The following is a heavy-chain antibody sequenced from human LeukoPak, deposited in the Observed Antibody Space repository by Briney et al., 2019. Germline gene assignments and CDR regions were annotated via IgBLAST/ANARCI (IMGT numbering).Heavy chain of an antibody. CDR2: ISHSGGT. CDR1: GGSSSGYY. D-gene: IGHD2-15*01. J-gene: IGHJ3*02. Sequence: SETLSLTCAVYGGSSSGYYWSWIRQPPGKGLEWTGEISHSGGTNNNPSLKGRVAISLDISKNQFSLSLRSVTAADTAVYYCARRVPRTSKGFFAFDIWGQGTMVIVSS. CDR3: ARRVPRTSKGFFAFDI. V-gene: IGHV4-34*01.